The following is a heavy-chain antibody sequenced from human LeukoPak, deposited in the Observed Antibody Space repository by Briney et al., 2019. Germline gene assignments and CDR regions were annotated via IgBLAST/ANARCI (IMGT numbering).Heavy chain of an antibody. Sequence: SETLSLTCTVSGGSISSGSYYWSWIRQPAGKGLEWIGRIYTSGSTNYNPSLKSRVTISVDTSKNQFSLKLSSVTAADTAVYYCARVSSSWYGDAFNIWGQGTMVTVSS. J-gene: IGHJ3*02. D-gene: IGHD6-13*01. CDR2: IYTSGST. CDR3: ARVSSSWYGDAFNI. V-gene: IGHV4-61*02. CDR1: GGSISSGSYY.